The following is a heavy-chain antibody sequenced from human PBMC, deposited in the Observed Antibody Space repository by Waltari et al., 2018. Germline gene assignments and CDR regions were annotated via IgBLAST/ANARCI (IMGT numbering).Heavy chain of an antibody. D-gene: IGHD1-26*01. V-gene: IGHV3-53*01. Sequence: EVQLVESGGGVNKPGGSLRSAWEAAGVTVSSNYSSWGRQAPGKGLELFSVISGGGSPYYAGSVKGRFTISRDNSKNTLYLQMNSLRAEDTAVYYCAREGGSYRYKDAFDIWGQGTMVTVSS. CDR2: ISGGGSP. CDR3: AREGGSYRYKDAFDI. CDR1: GVTVSSNY. J-gene: IGHJ3*02.